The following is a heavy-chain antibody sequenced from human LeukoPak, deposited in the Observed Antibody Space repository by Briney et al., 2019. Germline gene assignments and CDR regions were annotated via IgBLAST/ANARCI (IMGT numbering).Heavy chain of an antibody. D-gene: IGHD6-19*01. J-gene: IGHJ4*02. V-gene: IGHV4-34*01. CDR2: INHSGST. CDR1: GGSFSGYY. CDR3: ARAYGYSSGWYFYFDY. Sequence: SETLSLTCAVYGGSFSGYYWSWIRQPPGKGLEWIGEINHSGSTNYNPSLKSRVTISVGTSKNQFSLKLSSVTAADTAVYYCARAYGYSSGWYFYFDYWGQGTLVTVSS.